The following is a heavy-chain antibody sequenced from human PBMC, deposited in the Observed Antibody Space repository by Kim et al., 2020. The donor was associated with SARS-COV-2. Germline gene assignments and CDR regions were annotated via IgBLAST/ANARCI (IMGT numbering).Heavy chain of an antibody. V-gene: IGHV3-64*02. CDR1: GFSLTNYA. D-gene: IGHD1-26*01. CDR2: ISSNGFGT. CDR3: AREARNSGNYDYLDY. Sequence: GGSLRLSCTASGFSLTNYAMHWVRQAPGKGLEYVSAISSNGFGTFYADFVEGRFTISRDTSKNTLYLQLGSLRVEDKAMYYCAREARNSGNYDYLDYWGQGIVVSVSS. J-gene: IGHJ4*02.